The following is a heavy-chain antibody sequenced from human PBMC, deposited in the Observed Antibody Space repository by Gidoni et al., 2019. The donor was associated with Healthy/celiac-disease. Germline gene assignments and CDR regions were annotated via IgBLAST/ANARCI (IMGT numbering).Heavy chain of an antibody. D-gene: IGHD3-10*01. J-gene: IGHJ4*02. V-gene: IGHV1-69*04. Sequence: QVQPVQSGAEVKKPGSSVKVSCTASGGTFSSYAISWVRQAPGQGLEWMGRIIPILGIANYAQKFQGRVTITADKSTSTAYMELSSLRSEDTAVYYCARDLNFMVRGVICRGALDYWGQGTLVTVSS. CDR2: IIPILGIA. CDR1: GGTFSSYA. CDR3: ARDLNFMVRGVICRGALDY.